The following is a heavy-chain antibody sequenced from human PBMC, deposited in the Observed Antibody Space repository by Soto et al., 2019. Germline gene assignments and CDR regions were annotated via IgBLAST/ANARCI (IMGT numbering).Heavy chain of an antibody. CDR1: GFTFSSYA. J-gene: IGHJ4*02. D-gene: IGHD3-3*01. V-gene: IGHV3-30-3*01. CDR2: ISYDGSNK. Sequence: PGGSLRLSCAASGFTFSSYAMHWVRQAPGKGLEWVAVISYDGSNKYYADSVKGRFTISRDNSKNTLYLQMNSLRAEDTAVYYCASCPEPRRFDYRAQRTLVTGSS. CDR3: ASCPEPRRFDY.